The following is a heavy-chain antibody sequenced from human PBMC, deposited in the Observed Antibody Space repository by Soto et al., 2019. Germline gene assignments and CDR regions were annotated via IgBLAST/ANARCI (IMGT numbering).Heavy chain of an antibody. CDR3: ARDPTRPLIFGWHSDYCYGMDF. CDR2: INWNGGST. D-gene: IGHD6-19*01. CDR1: GFTFEDYG. J-gene: IGHJ6*02. V-gene: IGHV3-20*04. Sequence: PGGSMRLSCAASGFTFEDYGMNWDRQAPGKGMEWVSGINWNGGSTGYADSVKGRFTISRDNAKNSLYLQMNSLRAEDTALYYCARDPTRPLIFGWHSDYCYGMDFWGQGTTVTVSS.